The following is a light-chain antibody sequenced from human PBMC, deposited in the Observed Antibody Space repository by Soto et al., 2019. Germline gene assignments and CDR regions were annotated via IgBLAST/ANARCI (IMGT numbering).Light chain of an antibody. Sequence: QSALTQPRSVSGSPGQSVTISCTGTSSDVGGYNYVSWYQQHPGKAPELMIYDVSKRPSGVPDRFSGSKSGNTASLTISGLQAEDEADYYCCSYAGSYPVFGGGTKLTVL. CDR2: DVS. CDR1: SSDVGGYNY. J-gene: IGLJ2*01. V-gene: IGLV2-11*01. CDR3: CSYAGSYPV.